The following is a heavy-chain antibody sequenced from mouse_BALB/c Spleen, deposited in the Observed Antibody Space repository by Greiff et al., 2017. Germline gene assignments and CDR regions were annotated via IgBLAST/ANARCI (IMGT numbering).Heavy chain of an antibody. CDR1: GYSITSGYY. Sequence: DVQLQESGPGLVKPSQSLSLTCSVTGYSITSGYYWNWIRQSPGNKLEWMGYISYDGSNNYNPSLKNRISITRDTSKNQFFLKLNSVTTEDTATYYCARDLPTTVVAPGNYWGQGTTLTVSS. D-gene: IGHD1-1*01. CDR3: ARDLPTTVVAPGNY. J-gene: IGHJ2*01. V-gene: IGHV3-6*02. CDR2: ISYDGSN.